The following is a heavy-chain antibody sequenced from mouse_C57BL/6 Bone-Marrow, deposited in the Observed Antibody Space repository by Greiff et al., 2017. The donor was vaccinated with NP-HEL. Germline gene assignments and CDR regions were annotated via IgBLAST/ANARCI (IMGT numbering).Heavy chain of an antibody. CDR1: GYTFTSYW. J-gene: IGHJ3*01. Sequence: QVQLQQPGAELVKPGASVKLSCKASGYTFTSYWMHWVKQRPGRGLEWIGRIDPNSGGTKYNEKFKSKATLNVDNPSSTAYIQLSSLTSEDSAFYYCASAYYGSRRFAYWGKGTLVTVSA. V-gene: IGHV1-72*01. CDR2: IDPNSGGT. D-gene: IGHD1-1*01. CDR3: ASAYYGSRRFAY.